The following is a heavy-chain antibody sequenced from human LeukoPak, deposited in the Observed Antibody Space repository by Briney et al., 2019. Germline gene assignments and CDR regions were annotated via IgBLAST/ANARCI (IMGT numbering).Heavy chain of an antibody. J-gene: IGHJ3*02. CDR1: GFTFRDYD. Sequence: GGSLRLSCAASGFTFRDYDMHWVRQVTGRGLEWVSTIGTVGDTYYRDSVKGRFTISRENANNSLYLQMNSLRGGDTAVYYCARFGPDAFDIWGPGTMVTVSS. CDR3: ARFGPDAFDI. CDR2: IGTVGDT. V-gene: IGHV3-13*01. D-gene: IGHD3-16*01.